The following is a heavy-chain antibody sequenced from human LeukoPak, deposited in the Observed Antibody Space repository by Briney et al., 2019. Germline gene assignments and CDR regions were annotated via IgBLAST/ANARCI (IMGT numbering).Heavy chain of an antibody. CDR2: ISYHGSNK. CDR3: ARVDAQGAFDI. Sequence: GGSLRLSCAASGFTFSSYGMHWVRQAPGKGLEWVALISYHGSNKYYADSVKGRFTISRDNTKNTLYLQMNSLRAEDTAVYYCARVDAQGAFDIWGQGTMVTVSS. J-gene: IGHJ3*02. D-gene: IGHD2-2*01. V-gene: IGHV3-30*03. CDR1: GFTFSSYG.